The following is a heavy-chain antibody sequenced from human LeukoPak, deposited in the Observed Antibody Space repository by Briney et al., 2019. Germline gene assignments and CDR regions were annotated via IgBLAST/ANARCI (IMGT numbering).Heavy chain of an antibody. Sequence: GGSLRLSCGASGFTFSSYSMNWVRQAPGKGLEWVSSISSSSSYIYYADSVKGRFTISRDNAKNSLYLQMNSLRAEDTAVYYCAREGVRSFDFDYWGQGTLVTVSS. CDR1: GFTFSSYS. CDR3: AREGVRSFDFDY. D-gene: IGHD1-26*01. V-gene: IGHV3-21*01. J-gene: IGHJ4*02. CDR2: ISSSSSYI.